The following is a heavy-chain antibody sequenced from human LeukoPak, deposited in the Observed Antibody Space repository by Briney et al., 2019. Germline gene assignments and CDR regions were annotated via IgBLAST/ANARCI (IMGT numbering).Heavy chain of an antibody. CDR3: ARGSVLRFLEWLFWSDYGMDV. J-gene: IGHJ6*02. Sequence: ASVTVSCTASGYTFTSYAMNWVRQAPGQGLEWMGWINTNTGNPTYAQGFTGRFVFSLDTSVSTAYLQISRLKAEDTAVYYCARGSVLRFLEWLFWSDYGMDVWGQGTTVTVSS. D-gene: IGHD3-3*01. CDR2: INTNTGNP. V-gene: IGHV7-4-1*02. CDR1: GYTFTSYA.